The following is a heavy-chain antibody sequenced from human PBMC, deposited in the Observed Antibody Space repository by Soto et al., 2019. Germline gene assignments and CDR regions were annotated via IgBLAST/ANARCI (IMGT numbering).Heavy chain of an antibody. CDR1: GGSISTYY. D-gene: IGHD2-15*01. J-gene: IGHJ4*02. CDR2: ISYSVST. Sequence: SETLSLTCTVSGGSISTYYWSWIRQPPGKGLEWIAYISYSVSTNYNPSLESRVTISVDTSKNQFSLKLSSVTAADTAAYYCARHGWVVAALDYWGQGTLVTVSS. V-gene: IGHV4-59*08. CDR3: ARHGWVVAALDY.